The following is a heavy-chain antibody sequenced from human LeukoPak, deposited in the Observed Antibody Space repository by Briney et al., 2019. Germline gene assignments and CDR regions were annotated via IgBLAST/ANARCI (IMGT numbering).Heavy chain of an antibody. CDR2: INHSGST. D-gene: IGHD3-9*01. CDR1: GGSFSGYY. Sequence: SETLSLTCAVYGGSFSGYYWSWIRQPPGKGLEWIGEINHSGSTNYNPSLKSRVTISVDTSKNQFSLKLSSVTAADTAVYYCARNYDILTGYAPGKANWFDPWGQGTLVTVSS. CDR3: ARNYDILTGYAPGKANWFDP. V-gene: IGHV4-34*01. J-gene: IGHJ5*02.